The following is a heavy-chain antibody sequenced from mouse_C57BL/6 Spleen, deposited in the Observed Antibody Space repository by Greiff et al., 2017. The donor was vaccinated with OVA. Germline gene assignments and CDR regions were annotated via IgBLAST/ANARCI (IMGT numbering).Heavy chain of an antibody. CDR3: ARKVITTGNFDY. CDR2: IDPSDSYT. D-gene: IGHD1-1*01. Sequence: VQLQQPGAELVKPGASVKLSCKASGYTFTSYWMLWVKQRPGQGLEWIGEIDPSDSYTNYNQKLKGKATLTVDTSSSTAYMQLSSLTSEDSAVYYCARKVITTGNFDYWGQGTTLTVSS. V-gene: IGHV1-50*01. J-gene: IGHJ2*01. CDR1: GYTFTSYW.